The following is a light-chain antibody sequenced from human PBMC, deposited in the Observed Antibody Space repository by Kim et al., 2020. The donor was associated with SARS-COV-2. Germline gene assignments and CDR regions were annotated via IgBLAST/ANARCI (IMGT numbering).Light chain of an antibody. CDR3: QQYSSSPAT. CDR2: GAS. V-gene: IGKV3-20*01. J-gene: IGKJ1*01. Sequence: FPGERANHSCRASQSVSSIYLAGYQQKPGQAPRLLIYGASSRATGIPDRFSGSGSGTDFTLTITRLEPEDFAVYYCQQYSSSPATFGQGTKVDIK. CDR1: QSVSSIY.